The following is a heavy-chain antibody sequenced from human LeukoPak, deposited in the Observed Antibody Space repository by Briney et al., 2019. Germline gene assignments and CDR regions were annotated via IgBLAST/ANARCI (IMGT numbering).Heavy chain of an antibody. Sequence: GGSLRLSCAASGFTFSSYNMNWVRQAPGKGLEWVSAISGSGGSTYYADSVKGRFTISRDNSKNTLYLQMNSLRAEDTAVYYCARDLGGSYFWYFDYWGQGTLVTVSS. D-gene: IGHD1-26*01. CDR1: GFTFSSYN. CDR3: ARDLGGSYFWYFDY. CDR2: ISGSGGST. V-gene: IGHV3-23*01. J-gene: IGHJ4*02.